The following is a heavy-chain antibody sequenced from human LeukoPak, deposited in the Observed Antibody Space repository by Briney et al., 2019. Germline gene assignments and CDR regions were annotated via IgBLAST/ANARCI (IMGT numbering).Heavy chain of an antibody. J-gene: IGHJ5*02. CDR3: ARHSLIFGVWNWFVP. Sequence: KPSETLSLTCTVSGGSISSSSYYWGWIRQPPGKGLEWIGSIYYSGSTYYNPSLKSRVTISVDTSKNQFSLKLSSVTAADTAVYYCARHSLIFGVWNWFVPWGQGTLVTVSS. CDR2: IYYSGST. CDR1: GGSISSSSYY. V-gene: IGHV4-39*01. D-gene: IGHD3-3*01.